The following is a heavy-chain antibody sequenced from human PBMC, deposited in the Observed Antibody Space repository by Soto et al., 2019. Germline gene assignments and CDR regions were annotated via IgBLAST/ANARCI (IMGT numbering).Heavy chain of an antibody. V-gene: IGHV1-69*01. CDR3: ARDWAEYSSFANWFDP. Sequence: QVQLVQSGAEVKKPGSSVKVSCKASGGTFSSYAISWVRQAPGQGLEWMRGIIPIFGTANYAQKFQGRVTITADESTSTAYMELSSLRSEDTAVYYCARDWAEYSSFANWFDPWGQGTLVTVSS. D-gene: IGHD6-6*01. CDR1: GGTFSSYA. CDR2: IIPIFGTA. J-gene: IGHJ5*02.